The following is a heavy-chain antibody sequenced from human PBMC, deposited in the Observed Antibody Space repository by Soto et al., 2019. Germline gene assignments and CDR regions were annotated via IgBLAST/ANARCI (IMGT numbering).Heavy chain of an antibody. CDR1: GGTFSSYA. CDR3: ARHVPAAGYYYGMAV. J-gene: IGHJ6*02. D-gene: IGHD2-2*01. CDR2: IIPIFGTA. Sequence: QVQLVQSGAEVKKPGSSVKVSCKASGGTFSSYAISWVRQAPGQGLEWMGGIIPIFGTANYAQEFQGRVTITADESTSTAYMELSSLRSDDTAVYYCARHVPAAGYYYGMAVWGQGTTVTVSS. V-gene: IGHV1-69*12.